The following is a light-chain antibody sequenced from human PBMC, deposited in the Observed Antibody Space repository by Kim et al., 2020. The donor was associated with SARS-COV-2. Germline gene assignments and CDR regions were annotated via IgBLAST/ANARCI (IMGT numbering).Light chain of an antibody. CDR3: SSYTSSSTLV. CDR1: SRDVGGYNS. CDR2: DVS. Sequence: GQSVTLACTGASRDVGGYNSVSWYQHHPGKAPKLMIYDVSERPSGVSNRFSGSKSDNTASLTISGLQTEYEADYYCSSYTSSSTLVFGSGTKVTVL. J-gene: IGLJ1*01. V-gene: IGLV2-14*03.